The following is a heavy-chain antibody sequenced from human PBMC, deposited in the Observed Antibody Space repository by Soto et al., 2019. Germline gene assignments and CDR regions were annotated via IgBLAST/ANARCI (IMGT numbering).Heavy chain of an antibody. Sequence: GASVKVSCKASGYPFIDSYLHWVRQAPGQGLEWMGWINANSGDTNSAQKFQGRVTFTRDTSVNTAYMELSRLTSDDTAVYFCARAILQALYYYYAMDVWGQGTTVTVSS. CDR1: GYPFIDSY. CDR2: INANSGDT. D-gene: IGHD3-3*01. CDR3: ARAILQALYYYYAMDV. J-gene: IGHJ6*02. V-gene: IGHV1-2*02.